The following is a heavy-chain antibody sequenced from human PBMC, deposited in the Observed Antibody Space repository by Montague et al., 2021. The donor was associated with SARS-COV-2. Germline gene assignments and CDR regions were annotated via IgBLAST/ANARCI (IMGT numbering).Heavy chain of an antibody. V-gene: IGHV3-33*08. D-gene: IGHD3-10*01. CDR3: AREYSAPRWFGEYNRYGMDV. Sequence: SLRLSCAASGFTLSSYDMHWVRQAPGKGLEWVAVIWYDGSNQYYGDSVKGRFTISRDNSKNTLYLQMNSLRAEDTAVYYCAREYSAPRWFGEYNRYGMDVWGQGTTVTVSS. CDR2: IWYDGSNQ. CDR1: GFTLSSYD. J-gene: IGHJ6*02.